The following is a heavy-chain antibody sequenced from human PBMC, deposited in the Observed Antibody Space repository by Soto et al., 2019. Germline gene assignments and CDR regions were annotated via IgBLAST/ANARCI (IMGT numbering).Heavy chain of an antibody. V-gene: IGHV3-33*01. J-gene: IGHJ6*02. Sequence: QVQLVESGGGVVQPGRSLRLSCAASGFNFNNYGMHWVRQAPGKGLEWVAVIWNDGNGYYYANSVKGRFTISRDNSKNTLFLQMSSLRAEHTAVYSCARRQISPPTRGAASARGVIDTWGQGTTVTVSS. CDR3: ARRQISPPTRGAASARGVIDT. CDR1: GFNFNNYG. CDR2: IWNDGNGY. D-gene: IGHD6-13*01.